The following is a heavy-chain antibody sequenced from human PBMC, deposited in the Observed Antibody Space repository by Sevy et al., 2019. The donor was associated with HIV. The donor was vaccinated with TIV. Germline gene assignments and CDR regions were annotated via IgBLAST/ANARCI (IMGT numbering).Heavy chain of an antibody. Sequence: GGSLRLSCAASGFTFSSYWMHWVRQAPGKGLVWVSRINSDGSSTSYADSVKGRFTISRDNAKNTLYLQMNSQRAEDTAVYYCARDLNFNYYDSRGYFDYWGQGTLVTVSS. CDR2: INSDGSST. J-gene: IGHJ4*02. CDR1: GFTFSSYW. D-gene: IGHD3-22*01. V-gene: IGHV3-74*01. CDR3: ARDLNFNYYDSRGYFDY.